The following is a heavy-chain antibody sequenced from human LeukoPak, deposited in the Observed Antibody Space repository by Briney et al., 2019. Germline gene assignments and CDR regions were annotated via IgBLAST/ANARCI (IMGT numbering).Heavy chain of an antibody. J-gene: IGHJ6*03. CDR1: GYTFTSYD. CDR3: ARVAIFGVVTPYMDV. CDR2: MNPNSGNT. D-gene: IGHD3-3*01. V-gene: IGHV1-8*03. Sequence: ASVKVSXKASGYTFTSYDINWVRQATGQGLEWIGWMNPNSGNTGYAQKFQGRVTITRNTSISTAYMELSSLRSEDTAVYYCARVAIFGVVTPYMDVWGKGTRSPSP.